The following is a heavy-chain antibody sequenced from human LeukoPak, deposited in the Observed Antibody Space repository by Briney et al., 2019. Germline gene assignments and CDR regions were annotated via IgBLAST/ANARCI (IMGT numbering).Heavy chain of an antibody. CDR2: IYISGST. D-gene: IGHD6-13*01. J-gene: IGHJ3*02. Sequence: SETLSLTCTVSGGSISSGNYYWSWIRQPAGKGLEWIGRIYISGSTNYNPSLKSRVIISVDTSKNQFSLKLSSVTAADTAVYYCASVRAGSSPAFDIWGQGTMVTVSS. CDR3: ASVRAGSSPAFDI. V-gene: IGHV4-61*02. CDR1: GGSISSGNYY.